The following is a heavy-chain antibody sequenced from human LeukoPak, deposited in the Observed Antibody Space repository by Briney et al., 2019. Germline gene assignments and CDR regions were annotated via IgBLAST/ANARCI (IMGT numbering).Heavy chain of an antibody. D-gene: IGHD2-2*01. CDR1: GGSISSYH. Sequence: SETLSLTCTVSGGSISSYHWSWIRQPPGKGLEWIGYIYYSGSTNYNPSLKSRVTISVDTSKNQFSLKLSSVTAADTAVYYCARVPLGYCSSTSCPYYYYYGMDVWGKGTTVTVSS. CDR2: IYYSGST. CDR3: ARVPLGYCSSTSCPYYYYYGMDV. V-gene: IGHV4-59*01. J-gene: IGHJ6*04.